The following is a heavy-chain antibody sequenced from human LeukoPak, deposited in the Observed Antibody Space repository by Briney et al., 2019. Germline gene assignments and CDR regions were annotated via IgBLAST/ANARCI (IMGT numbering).Heavy chain of an antibody. CDR2: ISSNGGST. V-gene: IGHV3-64*04. D-gene: IGHD4-17*01. CDR1: GFTFSSYA. J-gene: IGHJ3*02. Sequence: GGSLRLSCSASGFTFSSYAMHWVRQAPGKGLEYVSAISSNGGSTYYADSVKGRFTISRDNSKNTLYLQMNSLRAEDTAVYYCAREVTVTTETAFDIWGQGTAVTVSS. CDR3: AREVTVTTETAFDI.